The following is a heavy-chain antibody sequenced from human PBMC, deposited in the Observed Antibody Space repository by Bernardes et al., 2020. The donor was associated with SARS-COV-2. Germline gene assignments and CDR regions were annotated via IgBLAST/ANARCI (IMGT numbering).Heavy chain of an antibody. D-gene: IGHD5-12*01. CDR2: ITYVGSDK. CDR3: ARDGRGTYYYDY. J-gene: IGHJ4*02. CDR1: GFTFSSYS. V-gene: IGHV3-30-3*01. Sequence: GGSLRLSCAASGFTFSSYSMHWVRQAPGKGLEWVAVITYVGSDKYYADSVKGRFTISRDNSKNTLDLQMNSLRAEDTAVYSCARDGRGTYYYDYWGQGTLVTVSS.